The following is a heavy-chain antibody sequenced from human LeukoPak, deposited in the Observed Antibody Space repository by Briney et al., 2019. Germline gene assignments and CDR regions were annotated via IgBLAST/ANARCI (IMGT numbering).Heavy chain of an antibody. CDR1: GGSISSGGYY. CDR3: ARDGTQAALRV. D-gene: IGHD1-26*01. J-gene: IGHJ3*01. Sequence: PSETLSLTCTVSGGSISSGGYYWSWIRQHPGKGLEWIGYIYYSGSTYYNPSLKSRVTISVDTSKNQFSLKPSSVTAADTAVYYCARDGTQAALRVWGQGTMVTVSS. V-gene: IGHV4-31*03. CDR2: IYYSGST.